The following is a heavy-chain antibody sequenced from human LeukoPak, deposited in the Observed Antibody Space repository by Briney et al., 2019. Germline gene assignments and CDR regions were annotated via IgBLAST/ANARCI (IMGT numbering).Heavy chain of an antibody. V-gene: IGHV1-2*02. CDR3: ARPNTYYYDSSGYYSN. D-gene: IGHD3-22*01. CDR2: INPNSGGT. J-gene: IGHJ4*02. Sequence: ASVKVSCKASGYTFTGYYMHWVRQAPGQGLEWMGWINPNSGGTNYAQKFQGRVTMTRDTSISTAYMELSRLRSDDTAVYYCARPNTYYYDSSGYYSNWGQGTLVTVSS. CDR1: GYTFTGYY.